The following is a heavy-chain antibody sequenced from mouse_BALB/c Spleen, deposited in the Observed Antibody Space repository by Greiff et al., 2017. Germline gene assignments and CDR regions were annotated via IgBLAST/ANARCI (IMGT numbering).Heavy chain of an antibody. CDR2: ISYSGST. J-gene: IGHJ4*01. CDR1: GDSITSGY. Sequence: EVKVVESGPSLVKPSQTLSLTCSVTGDSITSGYWNWIRKFPGNKLEYMGYISYSGSTYYNPSLKSRISITRDTSKNQYYLQLNSVTAEDTATYYCARGHYGSSYEDYWGQGTSVTVSS. CDR3: ARGHYGSSYEDY. D-gene: IGHD1-1*01. V-gene: IGHV3-8*02.